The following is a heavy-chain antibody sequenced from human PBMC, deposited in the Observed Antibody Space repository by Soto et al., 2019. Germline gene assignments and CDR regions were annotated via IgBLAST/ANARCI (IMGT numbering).Heavy chain of an antibody. CDR1: RFTFSDYG. D-gene: IGHD4-4*01. Sequence: QVLLVESGGGVVQPGRSLRLSCAASRFTFSDYGMHWVRQAPGKGLEWVAGISHGATRKSYSDSVKGRFIISRDNSKKMLYLHLNSLRREDTAVYYCAKDWVGGSNRYQLDYWGRGTLVTVSS. J-gene: IGHJ4*02. CDR3: AKDWVGGSNRYQLDY. V-gene: IGHV3-30*18. CDR2: ISHGATRK.